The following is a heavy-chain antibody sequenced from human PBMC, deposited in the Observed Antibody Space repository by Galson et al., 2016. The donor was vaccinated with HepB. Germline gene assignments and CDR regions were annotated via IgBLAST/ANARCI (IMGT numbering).Heavy chain of an antibody. CDR2: IRSKANSYAT. CDR3: TRHGNYDILTGTYYFDY. CDR1: GFTFSGSA. V-gene: IGHV3-73*01. D-gene: IGHD3-9*01. Sequence: SLRLSCAASGFTFSGSAMHWVRQASGKGLEWVGRIRSKANSYATAYAASVKGRFTISRDDSKNTAYLQMNSLKTEDTAVYYCTRHGNYDILTGTYYFDYWGQGTLVTVSS. J-gene: IGHJ4*02.